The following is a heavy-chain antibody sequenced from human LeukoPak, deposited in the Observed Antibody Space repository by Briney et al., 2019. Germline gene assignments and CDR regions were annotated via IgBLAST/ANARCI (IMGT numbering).Heavy chain of an antibody. CDR2: ISSSSSYI. V-gene: IGHV3-21*01. J-gene: IGHJ3*02. D-gene: IGHD3-16*01. CDR1: GFTFSSYS. Sequence: PGGSPRLSCAASGFTFSSYSMNWVRQAPGKGLEWVSSISSSSSYIYYADSVKGRFTISRDNAKNSLYLQMNSLRAEDTAVYYCASLGVAANDAFDIWGQGTMVTVSS. CDR3: ASLGVAANDAFDI.